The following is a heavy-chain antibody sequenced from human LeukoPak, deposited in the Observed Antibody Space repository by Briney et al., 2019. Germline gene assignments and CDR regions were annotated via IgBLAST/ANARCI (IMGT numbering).Heavy chain of an antibody. D-gene: IGHD5-18*01. CDR1: GFTFSSYG. Sequence: GGSLRLSCAASGFTFSSYGIHWVRQAPGKGLEWVAVIWYDGSQKYYADSVKGRFTISRDNSKNTLYLQMNSLGAEDTAVYYCVRGGSYTSGPFDSWGQGTLVTISS. CDR3: VRGGSYTSGPFDS. V-gene: IGHV3-33*08. CDR2: IWYDGSQK. J-gene: IGHJ4*02.